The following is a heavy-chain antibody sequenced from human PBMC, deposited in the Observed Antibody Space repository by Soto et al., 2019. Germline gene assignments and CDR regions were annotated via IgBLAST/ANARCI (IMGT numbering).Heavy chain of an antibody. J-gene: IGHJ4*02. D-gene: IGHD2-8*01. CDR3: AKERGQLEAMVYAIGRIDY. Sequence: SLRLSCAASGFTFSSYGMHWVRQAPGKGLEWVAVISYDGSNKYYADSVKGRFTISRDNSKNTLYLQMNSLRAEDTAVYYCAKERGQLEAMVYAIGRIDYWGQGTLVTVSS. V-gene: IGHV3-30*18. CDR1: GFTFSSYG. CDR2: ISYDGSNK.